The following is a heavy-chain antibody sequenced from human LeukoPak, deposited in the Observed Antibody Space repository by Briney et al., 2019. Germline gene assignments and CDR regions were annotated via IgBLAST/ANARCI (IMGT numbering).Heavy chain of an antibody. D-gene: IGHD6-13*01. V-gene: IGHV3-7*03. CDR3: AKDMGSSSQGPDAFDI. J-gene: IGHJ3*02. Sequence: PGGSLRLSCAASGFTFSSYWMSWVRQAPGKGLEWVANIKQDGSEKYYVDSVKGRFTISRDNAKNSLYLQMNSLRAEDTALYYCAKDMGSSSQGPDAFDIWGQGTMVTVSS. CDR2: IKQDGSEK. CDR1: GFTFSSYW.